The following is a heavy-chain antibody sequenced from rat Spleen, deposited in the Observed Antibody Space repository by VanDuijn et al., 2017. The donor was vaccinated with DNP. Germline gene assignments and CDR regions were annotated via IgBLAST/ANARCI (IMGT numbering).Heavy chain of an antibody. CDR3: TTDAAY. V-gene: IGHV5-25*01. CDR1: GLTFSHSD. CDR2: ITSSDGNT. J-gene: IGHJ3*01. Sequence: EVQLVESGGGLVQPGRSMKLSCAASGLTFSHSDLAWVRQAPTKGLEWVASITSSDGNTYYRDSVKGRFTVSRDDPKSTLYLQMDSLRSEDTATYYCTTDAAYWGQGTLVTVSS.